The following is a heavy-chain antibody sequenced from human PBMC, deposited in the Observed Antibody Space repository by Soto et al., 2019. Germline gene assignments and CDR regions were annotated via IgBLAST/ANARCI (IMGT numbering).Heavy chain of an antibody. D-gene: IGHD3-16*01. CDR2: INHSGST. J-gene: IGHJ5*02. Sequence: SETLSLTCAVYGGSFSGYYWSWIRQPPGKGLEWIGEINHSGSTNYNPSLKSRVTISVDTSKNQFSLKLSSVTAADTAVYYCARGPDGGYLNWFDPWGQGTLVTVSS. V-gene: IGHV4-34*01. CDR1: GGSFSGYY. CDR3: ARGPDGGYLNWFDP.